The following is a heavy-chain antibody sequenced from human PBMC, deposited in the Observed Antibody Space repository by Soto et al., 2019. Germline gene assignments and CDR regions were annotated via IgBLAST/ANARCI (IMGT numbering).Heavy chain of an antibody. CDR1: GGSISSYY. D-gene: IGHD2-2*01. J-gene: IGHJ5*02. CDR2: IYYSGST. CDR3: ARDGRYCSSTSCKLGRFDP. Sequence: SETLSLTCTVSGGSISSYYWSWIRQPPGKGLEWIGYIYYSGSTNYNPSLKSRVTISVDTSKNQFPLKLSSVTAADTAVYYCARDGRYCSSTSCKLGRFDPWGQGTLVTVSS. V-gene: IGHV4-59*01.